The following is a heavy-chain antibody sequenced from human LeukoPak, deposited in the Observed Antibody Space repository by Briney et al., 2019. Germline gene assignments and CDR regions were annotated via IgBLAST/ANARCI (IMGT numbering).Heavy chain of an antibody. CDR2: IYFSGGT. CDR1: GDSISSSNCY. CDR3: ARGGYGDARSFDY. Sequence: PSETLSLTCTVSGDSISSSNCYWGWIRQPPGKGLEWIGSIYFSGGTYYNASLKSRVTISVDTSKNQFSLKLSSVTAADTAVYYCARGGYGDARSFDYWGQGTLVTVSS. D-gene: IGHD4-17*01. J-gene: IGHJ4*02. V-gene: IGHV4-39*01.